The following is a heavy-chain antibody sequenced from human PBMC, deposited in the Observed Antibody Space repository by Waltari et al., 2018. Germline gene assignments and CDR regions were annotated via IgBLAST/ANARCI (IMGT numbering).Heavy chain of an antibody. Sequence: QVQLVHSESELKKPGASVKIACKASGYTFTNFAIDWLRPAPGQGLEWMGWISTATGNPTYARDFTGRFDFSLDTSVSTAYLQISSLKTEDTAVYFCARDRVVGATDWGYWGQGTLVTVSS. CDR3: ARDRVVGATDWGY. CDR2: ISTATGNP. J-gene: IGHJ4*02. V-gene: IGHV7-4-1*02. D-gene: IGHD1-26*01. CDR1: GYTFTNFA.